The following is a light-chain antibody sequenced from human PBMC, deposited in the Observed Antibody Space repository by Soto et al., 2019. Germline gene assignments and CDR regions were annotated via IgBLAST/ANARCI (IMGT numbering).Light chain of an antibody. J-gene: IGLJ1*01. CDR3: CSHAGSRAG. V-gene: IGLV2-23*01. CDR2: EDT. CDR1: SSDVGSYNL. Sequence: QSALNQPASVSGSPGQSITISCTGTSSDVGSYNLVSWYQQHPGKAPKLMIYEDTKRPSGISDRFSGSKSGNTASLTISGLQAEDEADYYCCSHAGSRAGFGSGTKVTVL.